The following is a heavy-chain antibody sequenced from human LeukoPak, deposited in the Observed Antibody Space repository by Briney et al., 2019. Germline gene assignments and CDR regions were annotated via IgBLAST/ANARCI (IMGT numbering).Heavy chain of an antibody. J-gene: IGHJ4*02. Sequence: SETLSLTCTVSGGSISSSSYYWGWIRQPPGKGLEWIGSIYYSGITYYNPSLKSRVTISVDTSKNQFSLKLSSVTAADTAVYYCARAGSSSSGSVFFDYWGQGTLVTVSS. CDR3: ARAGSSSSGSVFFDY. D-gene: IGHD6-6*01. V-gene: IGHV4-39*07. CDR2: IYYSGIT. CDR1: GGSISSSSYY.